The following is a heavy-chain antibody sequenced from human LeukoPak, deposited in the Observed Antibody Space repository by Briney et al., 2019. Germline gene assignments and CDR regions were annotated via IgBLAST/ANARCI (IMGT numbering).Heavy chain of an antibody. D-gene: IGHD3-16*01. Sequence: PGGSLRLSCAASGFTFSSYSMNWVRQAPGKRLEWVSSISSSSSYTYYADSVKGRFTISRDSAKNSLYLQMNSLRAEDTAVYYCARGSRSGYFDYWGQGTLVTVSS. CDR3: ARGSRSGYFDY. CDR1: GFTFSSYS. V-gene: IGHV3-21*01. J-gene: IGHJ4*02. CDR2: ISSSSSYT.